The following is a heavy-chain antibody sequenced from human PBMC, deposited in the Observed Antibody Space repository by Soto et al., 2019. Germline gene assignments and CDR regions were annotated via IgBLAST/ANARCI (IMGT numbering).Heavy chain of an antibody. V-gene: IGHV3-30*18. CDR1: GFIFSIYG. Sequence: GVSLRLSCAASGFIFSIYGMHCVLQSPFNWLEWVAVISYDGSNKYYADSVKGRFTISRDNSKNTLYLQMNSLRAEDTAVYYCAKDVAAGSEYYYYGMDVWGQGTTVTVSS. J-gene: IGHJ6*02. CDR2: ISYDGSNK. CDR3: AKDVAAGSEYYYYGMDV. D-gene: IGHD6-13*01.